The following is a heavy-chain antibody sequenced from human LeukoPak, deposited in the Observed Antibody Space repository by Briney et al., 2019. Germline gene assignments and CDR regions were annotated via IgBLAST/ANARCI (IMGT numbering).Heavy chain of an antibody. D-gene: IGHD3-22*01. CDR2: ISGSGGST. Sequence: PGGSLGLSCAASGFTFSSYATSWVRQAPGRGLEWVSAISGSGGSTYYADSVKGRFTISRDNSKNTLYLQMNSLRAEDTAVYYCAKDYYDSSGYLVYRGQGTLVTVSS. CDR1: GFTFSSYA. CDR3: AKDYYDSSGYLVY. V-gene: IGHV3-23*01. J-gene: IGHJ4*02.